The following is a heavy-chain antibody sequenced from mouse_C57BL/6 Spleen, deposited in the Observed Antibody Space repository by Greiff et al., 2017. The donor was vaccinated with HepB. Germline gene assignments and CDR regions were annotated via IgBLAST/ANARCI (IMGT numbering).Heavy chain of an antibody. V-gene: IGHV1-82*01. CDR3: ARHYDDDH. CDR2: IYPGDGDT. J-gene: IGHJ2*01. D-gene: IGHD2-13*01. Sequence: QVQLQQSGPELVKPGASVKISCKASGYAFSSSWMNWVKQRPGKGLEWIGRIYPGDGDTNYNGKFKGKATLTADKSSSTAYMQLSSLTSEDSAVYFCARHYDDDHWGQGTTLTVSS. CDR1: GYAFSSSW.